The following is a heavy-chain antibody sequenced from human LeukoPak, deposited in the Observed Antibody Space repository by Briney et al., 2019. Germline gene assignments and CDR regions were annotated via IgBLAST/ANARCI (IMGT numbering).Heavy chain of an antibody. Sequence: GGSLRLSCAASGFTFSSYAMTWVRQAPGKGLEWVSGISGGGGSTLYADSVKGRFTISRDNSKNTLYLQMNSLRAEDTAVYYCAKDKRLATDYFDSWGQGTLVTVSS. J-gene: IGHJ4*02. CDR1: GFTFSSYA. V-gene: IGHV3-23*01. D-gene: IGHD5-12*01. CDR3: AKDKRLATDYFDS. CDR2: ISGGGGST.